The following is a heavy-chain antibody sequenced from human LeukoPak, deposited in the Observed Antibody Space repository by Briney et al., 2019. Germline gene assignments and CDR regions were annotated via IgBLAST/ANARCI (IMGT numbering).Heavy chain of an antibody. Sequence: GGSLRLSCAAPGFTFSSYDMHWVRQATGKGLEWVSAIGTAGDTYYPGSVKGRFAISRENAKNSLYLQMNSLRAGDTAVYYCARGVGYCSSTSCYPDAFDIWGQGTMVTVSS. V-gene: IGHV3-13*01. D-gene: IGHD2-2*03. J-gene: IGHJ3*02. CDR1: GFTFSSYD. CDR2: IGTAGDT. CDR3: ARGVGYCSSTSCYPDAFDI.